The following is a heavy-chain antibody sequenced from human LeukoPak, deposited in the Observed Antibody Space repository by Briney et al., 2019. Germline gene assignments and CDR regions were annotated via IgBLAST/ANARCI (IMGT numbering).Heavy chain of an antibody. V-gene: IGHV3-9*01. CDR2: ISWNSGSI. Sequence: GGSLRLSCAASGFTFDDYAMHWVRQAPGKGLEWVPGISWNSGSIGYADSVKGRFTISRDNAKNSLYLQMNSLRAEDTAVYYCARDLRWFGELLSVSYYYGMDVWGQGTTVTVSS. CDR1: GFTFDDYA. CDR3: ARDLRWFGELLSVSYYYGMDV. D-gene: IGHD3-10*01. J-gene: IGHJ6*02.